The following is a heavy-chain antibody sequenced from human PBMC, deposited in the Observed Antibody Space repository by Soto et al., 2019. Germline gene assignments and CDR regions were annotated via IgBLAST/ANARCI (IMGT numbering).Heavy chain of an antibody. D-gene: IGHD3-22*01. Sequence: QVQLVESGGGVVQPGRSLRLSCAASGFTFSSYAMHWVRQAPGKGLEWVAVISYDGSNKYYADSVKGRFTISRDNSQTTLYLQMNSLRAEDTAVYYCARGSEYDSSGYYYDYWGQGTLVTVSS. CDR3: ARGSEYDSSGYYYDY. CDR1: GFTFSSYA. J-gene: IGHJ4*02. CDR2: ISYDGSNK. V-gene: IGHV3-30-3*01.